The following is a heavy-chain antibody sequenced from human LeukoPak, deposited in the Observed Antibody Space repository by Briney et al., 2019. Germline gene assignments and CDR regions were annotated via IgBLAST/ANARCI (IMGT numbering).Heavy chain of an antibody. J-gene: IGHJ4*02. CDR1: GFTFSSYW. CDR2: IKQDGSEK. V-gene: IGHV3-7*01. Sequence: GGSLRLSCAASGFTFSSYWMSWVRQAPGKGLEWVANIKQDGSEKYYVDSVKGRFTISRDNAKNSLYLQMNSLRAEDTAVYYCARGSWYEFLVFDYRGQGTLVTVSS. D-gene: IGHD6-13*01. CDR3: ARGSWYEFLVFDY.